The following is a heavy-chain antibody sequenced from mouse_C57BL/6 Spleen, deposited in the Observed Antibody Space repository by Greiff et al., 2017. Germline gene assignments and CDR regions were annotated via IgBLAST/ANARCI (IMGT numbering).Heavy chain of an antibody. CDR1: GYTFTSYW. J-gene: IGHJ3*01. D-gene: IGHD2-3*01. Sequence: QVQLQQPGTELVKPGASVKLSCKASGYTFTSYWMHWVKQRPGQGLEWIGNINPSNGGTNYNEKLKSKATLTVDKSSSTAYMQLSSLTSEDSAVYYCARSTAYDGYWFAYWGQGTLVTVSA. CDR2: INPSNGGT. CDR3: ARSTAYDGYWFAY. V-gene: IGHV1-53*01.